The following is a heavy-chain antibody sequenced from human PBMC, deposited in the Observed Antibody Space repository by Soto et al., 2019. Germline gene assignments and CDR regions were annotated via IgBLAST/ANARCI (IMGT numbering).Heavy chain of an antibody. CDR2: VTSSSSSM. Sequence: GGSLRLSCAASGFTFNRYSMNWVRQAPGKGLEWVSSVTSSSSSMLYADSVKGRFTISRDDAKDSLFLQMNSLRADDTAVYYCAREADFASSGYVLDYWGQGTLVTVSS. J-gene: IGHJ4*02. V-gene: IGHV3-21*01. D-gene: IGHD3-22*01. CDR1: GFTFNRYS. CDR3: AREADFASSGYVLDY.